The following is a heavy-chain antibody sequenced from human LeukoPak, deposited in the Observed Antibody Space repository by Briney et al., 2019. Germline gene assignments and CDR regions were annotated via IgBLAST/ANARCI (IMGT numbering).Heavy chain of an antibody. D-gene: IGHD3-3*01. V-gene: IGHV3-20*04. CDR1: GFTFDDYG. J-gene: IGHJ4*02. Sequence: GGSLRLSCAASGFTFDDYGMSWVRQDPGKGLEWVSGINCNGGSTGYADSVKGRFTISRDNAKNSLYLQMNSLRAEDTALYYCARLKGYYDFWSGPVDDWGQGTLVTVSS. CDR3: ARLKGYYDFWSGPVDD. CDR2: INCNGGST.